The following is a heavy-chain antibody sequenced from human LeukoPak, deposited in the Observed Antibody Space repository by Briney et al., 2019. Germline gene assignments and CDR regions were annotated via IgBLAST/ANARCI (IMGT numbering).Heavy chain of an antibody. CDR1: GYTFTSFG. CDR2: ISGKT. CDR3: ARVNLRDGYNYNY. V-gene: IGHV1-18*01. J-gene: IGHJ4*02. D-gene: IGHD5-24*01. Sequence: ASVKVSCKGSGYTFTSFGINWVRQAPGQGLEWMGWISGKTNYAQKFQGRVTMTTDTSTSTAYMELRSLRSDDTAVYYCARVNLRDGYNYNYWGQGTLVTVSS.